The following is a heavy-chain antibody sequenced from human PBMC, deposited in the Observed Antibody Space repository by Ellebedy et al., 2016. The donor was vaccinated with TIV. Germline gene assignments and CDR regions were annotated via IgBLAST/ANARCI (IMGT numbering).Heavy chain of an antibody. CDR3: VKEGGNGDHPTTFDC. CDR1: GFTFNSYA. CDR2: ISGSGGNT. Sequence: PGGSLRLSCAASGFTFNSYAMSWVRQAPGKGLEWVSAISGSGGNTYYADSVQGRFTISRDNSKNTLYLQMNSLRAEDTALYYCVKEGGNGDHPTTFDCWGHGTLVTVSS. J-gene: IGHJ4*01. V-gene: IGHV3-23*01. D-gene: IGHD4-17*01.